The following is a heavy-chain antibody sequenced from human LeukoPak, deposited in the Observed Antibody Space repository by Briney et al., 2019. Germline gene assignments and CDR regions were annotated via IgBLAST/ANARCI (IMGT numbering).Heavy chain of an antibody. CDR1: GFTFSKDW. J-gene: IGHJ3*02. CDR2: ISYDGSNK. CDR3: ARGDGPLSFSAFDI. Sequence: GGSLRLSCAASGFTFSKDWMSWVRQAPGKGLEWVAVISYDGSNKYYADSVKGRFTISRDNSKNTLYLQMNSLRAEDTAVYYCARGDGPLSFSAFDIWGQGTMVTVSS. V-gene: IGHV3-30*03. D-gene: IGHD5-24*01.